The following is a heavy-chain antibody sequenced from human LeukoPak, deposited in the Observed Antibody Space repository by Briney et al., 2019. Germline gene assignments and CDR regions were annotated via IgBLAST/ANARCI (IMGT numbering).Heavy chain of an antibody. V-gene: IGHV1-18*01. CDR1: GYTFTSYG. CDR2: ISAYNGNT. D-gene: IGHD2-2*01. CDR3: ARGPLIYCSSTSCKEDGMIV. Sequence: ASVKVSCKASGYTFTSYGISWVRQAPGQGLEWMGWISAYNGNTNYAQKLQGRVTMTTDTSTSTAYMELRSLRSDDTAVYYCARGPLIYCSSTSCKEDGMIVWGQGTTVTVSS. J-gene: IGHJ6*02.